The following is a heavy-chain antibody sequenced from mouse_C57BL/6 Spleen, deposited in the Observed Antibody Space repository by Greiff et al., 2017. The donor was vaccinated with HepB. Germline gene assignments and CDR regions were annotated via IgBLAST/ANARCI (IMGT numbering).Heavy chain of an antibody. J-gene: IGHJ2*01. CDR1: GYTFTSYW. D-gene: IGHD2-4*01. V-gene: IGHV1-53*01. CDR3: ARGGTMITTKYYFDY. CDR2: INPSNGGT. Sequence: QVQLQQPGTELVKPGASVKLSCKASGYTFTSYWMHWVKQRPGQGLEWIGNINPSNGGTNYNEKFKSKATLTVDKSSSTAYMQLSSLTSEDSAVYYCARGGTMITTKYYFDYWGQGTTLTVSS.